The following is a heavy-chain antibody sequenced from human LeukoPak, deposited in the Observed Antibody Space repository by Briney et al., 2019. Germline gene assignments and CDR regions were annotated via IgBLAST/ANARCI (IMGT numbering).Heavy chain of an antibody. CDR1: GFTFDDYA. CDR2: ISWDGDST. CDR3: ATAPYDSIGIFDY. D-gene: IGHD3-22*01. J-gene: IGHJ4*02. V-gene: IGHV3-43D*03. Sequence: GGSLGLSCAASGFTFDDYAMHWVRQAPGKGLECVSLISWDGDSTYYSDSVKGRFTISRDNNKNSLYLQMNSLRTEDTALYYCATAPYDSIGIFDYWGQGTLVTVSS.